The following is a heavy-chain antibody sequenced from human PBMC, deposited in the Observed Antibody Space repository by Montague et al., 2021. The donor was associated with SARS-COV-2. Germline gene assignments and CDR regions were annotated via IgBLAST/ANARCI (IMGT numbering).Heavy chain of an antibody. D-gene: IGHD3-22*01. CDR1: GDSISSSRYY. Sequence: SETLSLTCTVSGDSISSSRYYWAWIRQPPGKGLEWIGSIYYGGNTYYNPSLKSRVTISVDTSQNHFALKLSSVTAADTARYYCARLADYDPDGCYPGWFDPGGQGTLVTVSS. J-gene: IGHJ5*02. CDR3: ARLADYDPDGCYPGWFDP. V-gene: IGHV4-39*02. CDR2: IYYGGNT.